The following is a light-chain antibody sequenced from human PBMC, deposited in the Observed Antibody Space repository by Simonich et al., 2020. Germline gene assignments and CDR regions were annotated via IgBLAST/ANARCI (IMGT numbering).Light chain of an antibody. Sequence: DIVMTQSPDSLAVSLGERATINCKSSQSVLYSSNNKNYLAWYQQKPGQPPKLLIYWASTRESGFPDRFSGSGSGTDFTLTISSLQAEDVAVYYCQQYYSTPLTFGGGNKVEIK. CDR3: QQYYSTPLT. J-gene: IGKJ4*01. CDR1: QSVLYSSNNKNY. CDR2: WAS. V-gene: IGKV4-1*01.